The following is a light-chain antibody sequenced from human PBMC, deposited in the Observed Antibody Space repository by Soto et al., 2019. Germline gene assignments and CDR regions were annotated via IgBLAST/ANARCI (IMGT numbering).Light chain of an antibody. V-gene: IGLV1-47*02. J-gene: IGLJ3*02. CDR3: AAWDDSLSVWV. CDR2: SNN. CDR1: SSNIGSNY. Sequence: QSVLTQPPSASGTPGQRVTISCSGSSSNIGSNYVYWYQQLPGTAPKLLIYSNNQRPSGVPDRFYGSKSGTSASVAISGLRSGDAADYYCAAWDDSLSVWVFGGGTKLTVL.